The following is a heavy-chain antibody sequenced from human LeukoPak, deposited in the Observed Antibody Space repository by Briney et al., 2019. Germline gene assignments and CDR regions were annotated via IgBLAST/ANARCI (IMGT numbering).Heavy chain of an antibody. CDR3: ARDRYRRNSETIVGATSY. J-gene: IGHJ4*02. CDR2: IWYDGSNK. D-gene: IGHD1-26*01. CDR1: GFTFSSYG. V-gene: IGHV3-33*01. Sequence: GGSLRLSCAASGFTFSSYGMHWVRQAPGKGLEWVAVIWYDGSNKYYADSVKGRFTISRDNSKNTLYLQMNSLRAEDTAVYYCARDRYRRNSETIVGATSYWGQGTLVTVSS.